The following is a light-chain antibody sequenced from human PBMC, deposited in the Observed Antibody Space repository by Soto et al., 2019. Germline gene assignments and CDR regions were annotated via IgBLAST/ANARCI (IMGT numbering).Light chain of an antibody. Sequence: QSVLTQPASVSGSPGQSITISCTGTSSDVGGYNYVSWYQHHPGKAPKLIIYDVSNRPSGVSIRFSGSKSDNTASLTISGLQPEDEADYHSSSYTTSNTRQIVFGTGPKVTVL. J-gene: IGLJ1*01. V-gene: IGLV2-14*03. CDR2: DVS. CDR1: SSDVGGYNY. CDR3: SSYTTSNTRQIV.